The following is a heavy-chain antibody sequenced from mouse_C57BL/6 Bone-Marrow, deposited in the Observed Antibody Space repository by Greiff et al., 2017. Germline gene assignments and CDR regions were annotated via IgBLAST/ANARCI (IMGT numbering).Heavy chain of an antibody. V-gene: IGHV5-6*01. J-gene: IGHJ1*03. CDR1: GFTFSSYC. CDR3: TRKYYGSSPWYFDV. CDR2: ISRGGSYT. Sequence: ELQLQQSGGDLVKPGGSLKLSCAASGFTFSSYCMSWVRHTPDKRLEWVATISRGGSYTYYPYSVKVRFTISRDNAKNTLYLQMSSLKSEDTAMYYGTRKYYGSSPWYFDVWGTGTTVTVSS. D-gene: IGHD1-1*01.